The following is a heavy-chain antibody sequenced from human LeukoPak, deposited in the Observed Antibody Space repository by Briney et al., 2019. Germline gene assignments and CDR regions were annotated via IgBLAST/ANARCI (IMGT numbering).Heavy chain of an antibody. CDR2: ISPYSAYT. V-gene: IGHV1-8*02. Sequence: ASVKVSCKTSHYTFTSYGITWVRQAPGQGLEWMGSISPYSAYTNYAQNLQGRVTMTRNTSISTAYMELSSLRSEDTAVYYCARGSYGSGSYYNDYWGQGTLVTVSS. D-gene: IGHD3-10*01. CDR3: ARGSYGSGSYYNDY. CDR1: HYTFTSYG. J-gene: IGHJ4*02.